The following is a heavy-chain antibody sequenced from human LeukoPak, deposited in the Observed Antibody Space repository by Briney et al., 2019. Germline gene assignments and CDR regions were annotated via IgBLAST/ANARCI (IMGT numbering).Heavy chain of an antibody. CDR3: ARPFDRYYYYMDV. CDR1: GFTFSSYS. Sequence: GGSLRLSCAASGFTFSSYSINWVRQAPGKGLEWVSYISSSGSYIYYADSVKGRFTISRDNAKNSLYLQMNSLRAEDTAVYYCARPFDRYYYYMDVWGKGTTVTVSS. CDR2: ISSSGSYI. V-gene: IGHV3-21*01. J-gene: IGHJ6*03.